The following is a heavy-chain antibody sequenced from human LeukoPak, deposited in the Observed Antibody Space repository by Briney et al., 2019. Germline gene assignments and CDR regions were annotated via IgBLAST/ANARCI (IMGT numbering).Heavy chain of an antibody. V-gene: IGHV3-11*01. Sequence: GGSLRLSCAASGFTFSDYHMSWIRQAPGKGLEWVSYISSSGSTTDYADSVKGRFTISRDNAKNSLYLQMNSLRAEDTAVYYCARDRTSTVWYFDLWGRGTQVTVSS. CDR3: ARDRTSTVWYFDL. CDR2: ISSSGSTT. D-gene: IGHD4-17*01. CDR1: GFTFSDYH. J-gene: IGHJ2*01.